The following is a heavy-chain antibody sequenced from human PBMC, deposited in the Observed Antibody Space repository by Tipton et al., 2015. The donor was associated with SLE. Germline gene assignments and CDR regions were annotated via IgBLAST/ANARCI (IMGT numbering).Heavy chain of an antibody. CDR2: IYYSGSA. CDR1: GGSISSYY. J-gene: IGHJ2*01. Sequence: GLVKPSETLSLTCTVSGGSISSYYWSWIRQPPGKGLEWIGHIYYSGSADYNPSLKSRVTISVDTSKNQFSLRLSSVTAADTAVYYCASPGESCSGPSCYDWYFDLWGRGTLVTVSS. V-gene: IGHV4-59*01. D-gene: IGHD2-2*01. CDR3: ASPGESCSGPSCYDWYFDL.